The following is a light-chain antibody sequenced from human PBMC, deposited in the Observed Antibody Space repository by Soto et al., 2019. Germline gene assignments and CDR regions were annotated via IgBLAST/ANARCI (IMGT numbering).Light chain of an antibody. CDR3: QQRSNWPPEIT. Sequence: EIVLTQSPATLSLSPGETATLSCRASQSVSSYLAWYQQKPGQAPRLLIYDASNRATGIPARFSGSGSGTDFTLTISILEPEDFAVYYCQQRSNWPPEITFGQGTRLEIK. V-gene: IGKV3-11*01. CDR1: QSVSSY. J-gene: IGKJ5*01. CDR2: DAS.